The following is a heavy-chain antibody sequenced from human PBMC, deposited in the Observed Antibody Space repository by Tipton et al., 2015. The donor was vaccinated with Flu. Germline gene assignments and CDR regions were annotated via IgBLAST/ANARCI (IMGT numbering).Heavy chain of an antibody. Sequence: TLSLTCNASGGSLSGYYWSWIRQSAGKGLEWIGRIYTSGNTNYSPSLKSRVIMSVDTSKNQFSLKLSSMTAADTAVYYCARGQGNSGWRYFDYWGQGTLVTVSS. D-gene: IGHD6-19*01. CDR3: ARGQGNSGWRYFDY. V-gene: IGHV4-4*07. CDR1: GGSLSGYY. CDR2: IYTSGNT. J-gene: IGHJ4*02.